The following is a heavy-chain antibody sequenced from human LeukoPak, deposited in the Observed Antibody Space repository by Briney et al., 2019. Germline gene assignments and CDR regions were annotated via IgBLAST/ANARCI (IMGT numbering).Heavy chain of an antibody. D-gene: IGHD2-15*01. CDR1: GFTFSNYW. CDR3: ARDRYCSGA. CDR2: IKEDGSEE. J-gene: IGHJ5*02. V-gene: IGHV3-7*03. Sequence: AGGSLRLSCAASGFTFSNYWMSWVRQAPGKGLEWVANIKEDGSEEHHADSVKGRFTISRDNAKNSLYLQMNSLRAEDTAVYYCARDRYCSGAWGQGTLVTVSS.